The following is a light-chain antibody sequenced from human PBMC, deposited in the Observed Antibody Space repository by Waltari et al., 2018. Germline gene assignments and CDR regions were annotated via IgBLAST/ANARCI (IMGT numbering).Light chain of an antibody. CDR2: DAS. CDR3: QQREIT. J-gene: IGKJ5*01. CDR1: QSVSSY. Sequence: EIVLTQSPATLSLSPVERATLSCRASQSVSSYLAWYQQKPGQAPRLLIYDASNRATGIPARFSGSGSGTDFTLTISSLEPEDFAVYYCQQREITFGQGTRLEIK. V-gene: IGKV3-11*01.